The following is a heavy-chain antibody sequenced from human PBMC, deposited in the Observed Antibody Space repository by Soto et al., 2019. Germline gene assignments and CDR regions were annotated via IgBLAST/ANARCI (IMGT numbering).Heavy chain of an antibody. J-gene: IGHJ6*02. CDR3: ARDQVIAAAGLHYYYYYGMDV. V-gene: IGHV1-46*01. Sequence: ASVKVSCKASGYTFTSYYMHWLRQSAGQGLEWMGIINPSGGSTSYAQKFQGRVTMTRDTSTSTVYMELSSLRSEDTAVYYCARDQVIAAAGLHYYYYYGMDVWGQGTTVTVSS. CDR1: GYTFTSYY. D-gene: IGHD6-13*01. CDR2: INPSGGST.